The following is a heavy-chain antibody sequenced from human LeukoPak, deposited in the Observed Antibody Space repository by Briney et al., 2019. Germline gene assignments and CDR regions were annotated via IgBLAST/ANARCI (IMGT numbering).Heavy chain of an antibody. Sequence: PSETLSLTCTVSSASITSSPYFWGWIRQSPGKGLEWIGEINHSGSTNYNPSLKSRVTISVDTSKNQFSLKLSSVTAADTAVYYCARGHYGDYSGYYYYYYMDVWGKGTTVTVS. D-gene: IGHD4-17*01. CDR2: INHSGST. J-gene: IGHJ6*03. V-gene: IGHV4-39*07. CDR3: ARGHYGDYSGYYYYYYMDV. CDR1: SASITSSPYF.